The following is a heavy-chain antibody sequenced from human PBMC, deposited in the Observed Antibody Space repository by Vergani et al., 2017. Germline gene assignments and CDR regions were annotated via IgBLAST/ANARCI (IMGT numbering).Heavy chain of an antibody. J-gene: IGHJ4*02. D-gene: IGHD1-26*01. CDR2: ISGSGVST. CDR3: AKDLGWAHYYFDY. CDR1: GFTFSSYE. V-gene: IGHV3-23*04. Sequence: EVQLVESGGGLVQPGGSLRLSCAASGFTFSSYEMNWVRQAPGKGLQWVSAISGSGVSTYYADSVKGRFTISRDNSKNTLFLQMNSLRAEDTAVYYCAKDLGWAHYYFDYWGQGTLVTVSS.